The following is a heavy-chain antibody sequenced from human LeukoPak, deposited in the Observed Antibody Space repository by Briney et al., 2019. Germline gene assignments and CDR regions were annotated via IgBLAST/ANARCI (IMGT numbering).Heavy chain of an antibody. CDR3: ARDIVLKGAFGY. V-gene: IGHV4-34*01. D-gene: IGHD2-8*01. J-gene: IGHJ4*02. CDR2: INHSGST. CDR1: GGSFSGYY. Sequence: SETLSLTCAVYGGSFSGYYWSWIRQPPGKGLEWIGEINHSGSTNYNPSLKSRVTISVDTSKNQSSLKLSSVTAADTAVYYCARDIVLKGAFGYWGQGTLVTVSS.